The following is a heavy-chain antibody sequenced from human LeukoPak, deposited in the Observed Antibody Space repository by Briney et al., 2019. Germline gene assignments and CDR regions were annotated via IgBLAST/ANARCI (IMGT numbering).Heavy chain of an antibody. J-gene: IGHJ6*03. V-gene: IGHV3-48*03. Sequence: GRSLRLSCAASGFTFSSYEMNWVRQAPGKGLEWVSYISSSGSPIYYADSVKGRFTISRDNAKNSLYLQMNSLRAEDTAVYYCARAPPYCGGDCQANYYYYMDVWGKGTTVTVSS. CDR3: ARAPPYCGGDCQANYYYYMDV. D-gene: IGHD2-21*02. CDR2: ISSSGSPI. CDR1: GFTFSSYE.